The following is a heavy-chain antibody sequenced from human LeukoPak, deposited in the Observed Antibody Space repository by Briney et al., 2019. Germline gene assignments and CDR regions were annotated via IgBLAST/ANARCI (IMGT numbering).Heavy chain of an antibody. CDR1: GFTFSSYA. D-gene: IGHD6-19*01. V-gene: IGHV3-64*01. CDR3: ARDYGAVAGISFLGWFDP. CDR2: ISSNGGST. Sequence: GGSLRLSCAASGFTFSSYAMHWVRQAPGKGLEYVSAISSNGGSTYYANSVKGRFTISRDNSKNTLYLQMGSLRAEDMAVYYCARDYGAVAGISFLGWFDPWGQGTLVTVSS. J-gene: IGHJ5*02.